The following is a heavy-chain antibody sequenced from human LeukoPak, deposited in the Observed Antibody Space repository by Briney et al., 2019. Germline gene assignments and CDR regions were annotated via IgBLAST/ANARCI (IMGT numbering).Heavy chain of an antibody. V-gene: IGHV1-69*04. D-gene: IGHD2-15*01. CDR1: GGTFSSYA. CDR2: IIPLFGIA. CDR3: ARERAAAATPSDYYYGMDV. Sequence: ASVKVSCKASGGTFSSYAISWVRQAPGQGLEWMGRIIPLFGIANYAQKFQGRVTITADKSTSTAYMELSSLRSEDTAVYYCARERAAAATPSDYYYGMDVWGQGTTVTVSS. J-gene: IGHJ6*02.